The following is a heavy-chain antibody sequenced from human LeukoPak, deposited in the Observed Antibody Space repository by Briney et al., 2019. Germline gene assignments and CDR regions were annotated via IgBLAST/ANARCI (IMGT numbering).Heavy chain of an antibody. CDR1: GGSISSSSYY. J-gene: IGHJ3*02. Sequence: SETLSLTCTVSGGSISSSSYYWGWIRQPPGKGLEWIGSTYYSGSTYYNPSLKSRVTISVDTSKNQFSLKLSSVTAADTAVYYCARLIQLGAFDIWGQGTMVTVSS. CDR3: ARLIQLGAFDI. CDR2: TYYSGST. D-gene: IGHD5-18*01. V-gene: IGHV4-39*01.